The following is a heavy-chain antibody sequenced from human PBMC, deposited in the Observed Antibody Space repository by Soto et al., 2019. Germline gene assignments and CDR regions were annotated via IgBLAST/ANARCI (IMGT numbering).Heavy chain of an antibody. CDR2: IYYSGST. CDR1: GGSISSSSYY. J-gene: IGHJ5*02. Sequence: KPSETLSLTCTVSGGSISSSSYYWGWIRQPPGKGLEWIGSIYYSGSTYYNPSLKSRVTISVDTSKNQFSLKLSSVTAADTAVYYCARLWWGYDFYFTEQSWFDPWGQGTLVTVSS. CDR3: ARLWWGYDFYFTEQSWFDP. V-gene: IGHV4-39*01. D-gene: IGHD3-3*01.